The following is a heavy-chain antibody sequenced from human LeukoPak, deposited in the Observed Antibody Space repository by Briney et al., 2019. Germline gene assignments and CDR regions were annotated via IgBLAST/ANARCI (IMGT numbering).Heavy chain of an antibody. V-gene: IGHV4-61*01. CDR3: ARKRTGDQGYYFDY. J-gene: IGHJ4*02. D-gene: IGHD1-1*01. CDR1: GGSFSSGRYY. Sequence: SETLSLTCTVSGGSFSSGRYYWGWIRQPPGKGLEWIGYFYYSGSTNYNPSLKTRVTISVDTSKNQFSLKVSSVTAADTAVYYCARKRTGDQGYYFDYWGQGTLVTVSS. CDR2: FYYSGST.